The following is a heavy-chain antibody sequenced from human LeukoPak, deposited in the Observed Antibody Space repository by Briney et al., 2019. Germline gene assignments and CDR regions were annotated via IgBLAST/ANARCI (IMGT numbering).Heavy chain of an antibody. V-gene: IGHV3-23*01. CDR3: AKGRGGTVTSGFNY. CDR1: GFIFNNYA. J-gene: IGHJ4*02. D-gene: IGHD4-17*01. CDR2: IIGSGDST. Sequence: GGSLRLSCAASGFIFNNYAMNWVRQAPGKGLEWVSGIIGSGDSTYYADPVKGRFTISRDNSKNTLFLQTNSLRAEDTAVYYCAKGRGGTVTSGFNYWGQGTLVTVSS.